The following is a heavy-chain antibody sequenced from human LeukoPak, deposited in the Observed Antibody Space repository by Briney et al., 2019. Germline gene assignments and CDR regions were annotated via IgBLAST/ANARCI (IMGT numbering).Heavy chain of an antibody. Sequence: PSETLSLTCSVSGGSFRDHYWSWIRQPPGEGLEWIAEISPSGTSSHNPSLRSRVTVSVDSSRNQLSLELTSVTAADTAVYYCRLSFLELEDYWGQGTLVTVSS. CDR2: ISPSGTS. CDR3: RLSFLELEDY. D-gene: IGHD3-3*01. CDR1: GGSFRDHY. J-gene: IGHJ4*02. V-gene: IGHV4-34*01.